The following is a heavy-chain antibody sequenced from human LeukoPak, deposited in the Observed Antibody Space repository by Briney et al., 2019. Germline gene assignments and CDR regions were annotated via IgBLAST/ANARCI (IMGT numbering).Heavy chain of an antibody. CDR2: IYTSGST. Sequence: TLSLTCTVSGGSISSSNYYWGWIRQPPGKGLEWIGRIYTSGSTNYNPSLKSRVTISVDTSKNQFSLKLSSVTAADTAVYYCAREGQQLVLLYYYYYMDVWGKGTTVTVSS. CDR3: AREGQQLVLLYYYYYMDV. CDR1: GGSISSSNYY. J-gene: IGHJ6*03. V-gene: IGHV4-61*02. D-gene: IGHD6-13*01.